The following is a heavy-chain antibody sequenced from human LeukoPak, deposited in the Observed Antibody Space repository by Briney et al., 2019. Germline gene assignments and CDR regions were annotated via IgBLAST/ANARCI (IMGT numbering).Heavy chain of an antibody. CDR3: AKDGKDDAFDI. CDR1: GFTFNKYV. V-gene: IGHV3-23*01. J-gene: IGHJ3*02. CDR2: ISGSGDDT. D-gene: IGHD1-26*01. Sequence: GGSLRLSCAASGFTFNKYVVSWVRQAPGKGLEWVSSISGSGDDTYYADSVKGRFTISRDNSKNTLFLQMNSLRAEDAAVYYCAKDGKDDAFDIWGQGTMVTVSS.